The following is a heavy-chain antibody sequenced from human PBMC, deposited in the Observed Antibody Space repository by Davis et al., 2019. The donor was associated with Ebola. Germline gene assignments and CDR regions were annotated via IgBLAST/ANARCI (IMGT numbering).Heavy chain of an antibody. CDR2: ISGSGGST. D-gene: IGHD3-3*01. V-gene: IGHV3-23*01. CDR1: GFTFSSYA. Sequence: GESLKISCAASGFTFSSYAMTWVRQAPGKGLEWVSAISGSGGSTYYADSVKGRFTISRDNSKNTLYLQMNSLRAEDTAVYYCAKDLFYDFWSGYYPPSLPYGMDVWGQGTTVTVSS. J-gene: IGHJ6*02. CDR3: AKDLFYDFWSGYYPPSLPYGMDV.